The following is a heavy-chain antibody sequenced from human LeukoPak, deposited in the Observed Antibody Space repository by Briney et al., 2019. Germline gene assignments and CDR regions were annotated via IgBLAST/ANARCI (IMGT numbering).Heavy chain of an antibody. V-gene: IGHV3-23*01. CDR2: ISSSGDSS. J-gene: IGHJ6*02. CDR3: ARDPSGRGMDV. D-gene: IGHD6-19*01. CDR1: GFTFSSYA. Sequence: GGSLRLSCAASGFTFSSYAMSWVRQAPGKGLEWVSGISSSGDSSYFADSVKGRFTISRDNSKNTLYLQMNSLRAEDTAVYYCARDPSGRGMDVWGQGTTVTVSS.